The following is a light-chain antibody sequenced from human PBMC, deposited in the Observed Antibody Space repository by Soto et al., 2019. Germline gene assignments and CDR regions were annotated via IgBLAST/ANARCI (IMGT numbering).Light chain of an antibody. Sequence: QSALTQPASVSGSPGQSITISCTGTSTDVGGYNYVSWYQQHPGKAPKLMIYEVNNRPSGVSDRFSGSKSGNTASLTISGLRAEDEADYYCSSYTRSATLGVFGGGTKPTVL. J-gene: IGLJ3*02. CDR3: SSYTRSATLGV. V-gene: IGLV2-14*01. CDR1: STDVGGYNY. CDR2: EVN.